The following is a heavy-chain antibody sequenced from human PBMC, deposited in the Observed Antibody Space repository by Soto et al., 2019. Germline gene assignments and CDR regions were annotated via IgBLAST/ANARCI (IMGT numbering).Heavy chain of an antibody. CDR2: IWYDGSNK. Sequence: QVQLVESGGGVVQPGRSLRLSCAASGFTFSSYGMHWVRQAPGKGLEWVAVIWYDGSNKYYADSVKGRFTISRDNSKNTRYLQMNGLRAEDTAVYYCARDRGGYYDRSGYYYLVYYFDYWGQGTLVTVSS. V-gene: IGHV3-33*01. J-gene: IGHJ4*02. CDR1: GFTFSSYG. CDR3: ARDRGGYYDRSGYYYLVYYFDY. D-gene: IGHD3-22*01.